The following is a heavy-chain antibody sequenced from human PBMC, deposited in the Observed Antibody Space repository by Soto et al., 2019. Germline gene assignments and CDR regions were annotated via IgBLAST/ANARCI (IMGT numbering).Heavy chain of an antibody. CDR3: AKDPPAVDDFWSGPDY. V-gene: IGHV3-30*18. CDR1: GFTFSSYG. CDR2: ISYDGSNK. D-gene: IGHD3-3*01. Sequence: VGSLRLSCAASGFTFSSYGMHWVRQAPGKGLEWVAVISYDGSNKYYADSVKGRFTISRDNSKNTLYLQMNSLRAEDTAVYYCAKDPPAVDDFWSGPDYWGQGTLVTVSS. J-gene: IGHJ4*02.